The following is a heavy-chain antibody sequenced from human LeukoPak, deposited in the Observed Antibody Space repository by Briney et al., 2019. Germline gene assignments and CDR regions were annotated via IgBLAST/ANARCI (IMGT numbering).Heavy chain of an antibody. CDR3: ARDSLGIAVAGTHGMDV. V-gene: IGHV4-59*01. CDR1: GGSISSYD. CDR2: IYYSGST. Sequence: SETLSLTCTVSGGSISSYDCSWIRQPPGKGLEWIGYIYYSGSTNYNPSLKSRVTISVDTSKNQFSLKLSSVTAADTAVYYCARDSLGIAVAGTHGMDVWGQGTTVTVSS. D-gene: IGHD6-19*01. J-gene: IGHJ6*02.